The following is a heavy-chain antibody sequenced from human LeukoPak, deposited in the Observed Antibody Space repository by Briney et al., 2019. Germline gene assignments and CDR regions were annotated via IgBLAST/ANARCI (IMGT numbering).Heavy chain of an antibody. CDR3: ASLQSSSWYYFDY. Sequence: PGGSLRLSCAASGFTFSSYWMHWVRQAPGKGLVWVSRINSVGSSTSYADSVKGRFTISRDNAKNTLYLQMNSLRAEDTAVYYCASLQSSSWYYFDYWGQGTLVTVSS. CDR2: INSVGSST. CDR1: GFTFSSYW. D-gene: IGHD6-13*01. J-gene: IGHJ4*02. V-gene: IGHV3-74*01.